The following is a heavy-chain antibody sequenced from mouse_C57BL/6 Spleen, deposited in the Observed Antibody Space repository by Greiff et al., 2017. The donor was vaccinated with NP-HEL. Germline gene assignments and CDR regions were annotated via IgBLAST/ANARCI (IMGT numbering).Heavy chain of an antibody. J-gene: IGHJ3*01. Sequence: EVQGVESGPGMVKPSQSLSLTCTVTGYSITSGYDWHWIRHFPGNKLEWMGYISYSGSTNYNPSLKSRISITHDTSKNHFFLKLNSVTTEDTATYYCARDDGYYGFAYWGQGTLVTVSA. CDR1: GYSITSGYD. V-gene: IGHV3-1*01. D-gene: IGHD2-3*01. CDR3: ARDDGYYGFAY. CDR2: ISYSGST.